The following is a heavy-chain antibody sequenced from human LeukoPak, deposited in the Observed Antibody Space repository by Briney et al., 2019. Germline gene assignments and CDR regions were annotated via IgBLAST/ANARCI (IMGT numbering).Heavy chain of an antibody. CDR1: GGFITNYY. D-gene: IGHD3-9*01. CDR3: ARDPLTFYSDY. J-gene: IGHJ4*02. Sequence: SETLSLTCTVSGGFITNYYWSWIRQPPGKGLELIGYIYYTGSTNYNPSLRSRVAMSVDTSKNQLSLKLNSVTAADTAVYYCARDPLTFYSDYWGQGILVTVSS. V-gene: IGHV4-59*01. CDR2: IYYTGST.